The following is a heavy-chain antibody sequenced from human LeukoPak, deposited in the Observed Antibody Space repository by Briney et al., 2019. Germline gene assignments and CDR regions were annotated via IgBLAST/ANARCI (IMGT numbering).Heavy chain of an antibody. V-gene: IGHV3-7*01. CDR1: GFTFSSYW. J-gene: IGHJ4*02. Sequence: GGSLRLSCAASGFTFSSYWMSWVRQAPGKGLEWVANIKQDGSEEYYVDSVKGRFTISRDNAKNSLYLQMNSLRAEDTAVYYCARDLYRIVVVPHYFDYWGQGTLATVSS. D-gene: IGHD3-22*01. CDR3: ARDLYRIVVVPHYFDY. CDR2: IKQDGSEE.